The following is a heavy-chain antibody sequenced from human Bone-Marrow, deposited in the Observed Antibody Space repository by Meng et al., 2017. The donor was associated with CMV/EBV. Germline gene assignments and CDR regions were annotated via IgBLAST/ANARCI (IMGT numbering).Heavy chain of an antibody. D-gene: IGHD3-3*01. CDR1: GFTFSSYS. Sequence: GGSLRLSCAASGFTFSSYSMNWVRQAPGKGLEWVGRIKSKTDGGTTDYAAPVKGRFTISRDDSKNTLYLQMNSLKTEDTAVYYCTTEFGDFWSGYYFDYWGQGTLVTVPQ. V-gene: IGHV3-15*01. J-gene: IGHJ4*02. CDR2: IKSKTDGGTT. CDR3: TTEFGDFWSGYYFDY.